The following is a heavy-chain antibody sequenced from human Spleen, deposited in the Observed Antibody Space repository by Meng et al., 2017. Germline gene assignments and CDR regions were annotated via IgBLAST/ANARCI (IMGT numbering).Heavy chain of an antibody. CDR2: IYSGGST. V-gene: IGHV3-66*02. CDR1: GFTVSSNY. CDR3: ARVLLGSSWEKFDY. D-gene: IGHD6-13*01. J-gene: IGHJ4*02. Sequence: GESLKISRAASGFTVSSNYMSWVRQAPGKGLEWVSVIYSGGSTYYADSVKGRFTISRDNSKNTLYLQMNSLGAEDAAVYYCARVLLGSSWEKFDYWGQGTLVTVSS.